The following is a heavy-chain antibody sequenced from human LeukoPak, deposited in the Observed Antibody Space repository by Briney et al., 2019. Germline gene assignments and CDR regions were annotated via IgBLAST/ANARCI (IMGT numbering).Heavy chain of an antibody. V-gene: IGHV1-24*01. CDR3: ARGPQRPFDWLFGVNPHEGNRYNWFDP. Sequence: GASVKVSCKVSGYTLTELSMHWVRQAPGKGLEWMGGFDPEDGETIYAQKFQGRVTMTEDTSTDTAYMELSSLRSEDTAVYYCARGPQRPFDWLFGVNPHEGNRYNWFDPWGQGTLVTVSS. J-gene: IGHJ5*02. D-gene: IGHD3-9*01. CDR1: GYTLTELS. CDR2: FDPEDGET.